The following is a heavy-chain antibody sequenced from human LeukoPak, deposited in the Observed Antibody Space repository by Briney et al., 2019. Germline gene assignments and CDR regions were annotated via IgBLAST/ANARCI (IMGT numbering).Heavy chain of an antibody. J-gene: IGHJ4*02. CDR2: ISYDGSNK. D-gene: IGHD3-22*01. V-gene: IGHV3-30-3*01. CDR1: GFTFSSYA. CDR3: AGSRLYYYDSSGYNY. Sequence: PGGSLRLSCAASGFTFSSYAMHWVRQAPGKGLEWVAVISYDGSNKYYADSVKGRFTISRDNSKNTLYLQMNSLRAEDTAVYYCAGSRLYYYDSSGYNYWGQGTLVTVSS.